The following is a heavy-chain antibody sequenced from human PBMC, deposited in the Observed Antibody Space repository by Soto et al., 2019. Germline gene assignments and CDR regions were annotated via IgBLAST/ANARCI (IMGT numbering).Heavy chain of an antibody. D-gene: IGHD2-15*01. CDR3: AKTPGDCSGGSCYSSFDY. Sequence: QVQLVESGGGVVQPGRSLRLSCAASGFTFSSYGMHWVRQAPGKGLEWVAVISYDGSNKYYADSVKGRFTISRDNSKNTLYLQMNSLRAEDTAVYYCAKTPGDCSGGSCYSSFDYWGQGTLVTVSS. J-gene: IGHJ4*02. CDR1: GFTFSSYG. V-gene: IGHV3-30*18. CDR2: ISYDGSNK.